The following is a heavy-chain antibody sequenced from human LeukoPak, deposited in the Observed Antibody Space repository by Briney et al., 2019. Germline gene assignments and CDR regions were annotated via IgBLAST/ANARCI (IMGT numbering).Heavy chain of an antibody. CDR1: GFTFSSYA. Sequence: PGGSLRLSCAASGFTFSSYAMSWVRQAPGKGLEWVSAISGSGGSTYYADSVKGRFTISRDNSKNTLYLQMNSLRAEDTAVYYCAKSVSPRPIATDFDYWGQGTLVTVSS. J-gene: IGHJ4*02. D-gene: IGHD2-21*01. CDR3: AKSVSPRPIATDFDY. V-gene: IGHV3-23*01. CDR2: ISGSGGST.